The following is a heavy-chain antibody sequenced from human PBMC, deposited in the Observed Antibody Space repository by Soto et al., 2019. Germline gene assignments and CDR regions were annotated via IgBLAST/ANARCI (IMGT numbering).Heavy chain of an antibody. CDR3: AKEMYPRTVLDSSSPWGDY. CDR2: MSYAGSYK. D-gene: IGHD6-6*01. V-gene: IGHV3-30*18. J-gene: IGHJ4*02. Sequence: GGSLRLSCAVPGFTFSDYGMHWVRQAPGKGLEWVAVMSYAGSYKYYADSVKGRFTISRDLSGNTLFLQMNSLRLEDTAVYFCAKEMYPRTVLDSSSPWGDYWGQGTLVTVSS. CDR1: GFTFSDYG.